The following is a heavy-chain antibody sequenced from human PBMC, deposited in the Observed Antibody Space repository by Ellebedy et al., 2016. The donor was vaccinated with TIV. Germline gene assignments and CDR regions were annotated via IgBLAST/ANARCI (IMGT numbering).Heavy chain of an antibody. J-gene: IGHJ5*02. CDR3: AKCAAEPGSCWFDP. Sequence: GESLKISXAASGFTFSSYSMNWVRQAPGKGLEWVANIKKDGTEQNYVDSVKGRFTISRDNAKNSLYLQMNSLRAEDTAVYYCAKCAAEPGSCWFDPWGQGTLVIVSS. CDR1: GFTFSSYS. CDR2: IKKDGTEQ. D-gene: IGHD6-13*01. V-gene: IGHV3-7*03.